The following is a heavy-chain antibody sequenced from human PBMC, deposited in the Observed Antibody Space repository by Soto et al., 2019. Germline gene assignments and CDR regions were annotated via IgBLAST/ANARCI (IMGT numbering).Heavy chain of an antibody. CDR3: ARDDGGSGWSNDY. D-gene: IGHD6-19*01. CDR2: ISSSSSYI. V-gene: IGHV3-21*01. J-gene: IGHJ4*02. Sequence: EVQLVESGGGLVKPGGSLRLSCAASGFTFSSYSMNWVRQAPGKGLEWVSSISSSSSYIYYADSLKGRFTISRDNAKNSLYLQMNSLRAEDKAVYYCARDDGGSGWSNDYWGQGTLVTVSS. CDR1: GFTFSSYS.